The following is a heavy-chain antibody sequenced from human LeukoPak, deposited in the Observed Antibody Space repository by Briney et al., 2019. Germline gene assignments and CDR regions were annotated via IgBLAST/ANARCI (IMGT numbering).Heavy chain of an antibody. D-gene: IGHD3-9*01. J-gene: IGHJ4*02. CDR3: ARVYYDILTGYFEDY. Sequence: SETLSLTCTVSGGSISSSSYYWGWIRQPPGKGLEWIGSIYYSGSTYYNPSLKSRVTMSVDTSKNQFSLKLSSVTAADTAVYYCARVYYDILTGYFEDYWGQGTLVTVSS. CDR1: GGSISSSSYY. CDR2: IYYSGST. V-gene: IGHV4-39*07.